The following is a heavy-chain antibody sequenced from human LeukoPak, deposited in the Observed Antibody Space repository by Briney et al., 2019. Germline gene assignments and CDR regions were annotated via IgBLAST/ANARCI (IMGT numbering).Heavy chain of an antibody. CDR3: ARVCGSYYYSPYYYYMDV. V-gene: IGHV1-18*01. J-gene: IGHJ6*03. D-gene: IGHD1-26*01. Sequence: ASVKVSCKASGYTFTSYGISWVRQAPGQGLEWMGWISAYNGNTNYAQKLQGRVTMTTDTSTSTAYMELRSLRSDDTAVYYCARVCGSYYYSPYYYYMDVWGKGTTVTVSS. CDR2: ISAYNGNT. CDR1: GYTFTSYG.